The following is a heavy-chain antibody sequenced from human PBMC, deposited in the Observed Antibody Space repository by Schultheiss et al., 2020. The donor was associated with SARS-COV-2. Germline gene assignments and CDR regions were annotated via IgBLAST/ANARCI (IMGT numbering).Heavy chain of an antibody. CDR3: AKDRIAAAGYFDY. Sequence: GESLKISCAASGFTFSDYYMSWVRQAPGKGLEWVSAISGSGGSTYYADSVKGRFTISRHNSKNTLYLQMNSLRAEDTAVYYCAKDRIAAAGYFDYWGQGTLVTVSS. V-gene: IGHV3-23*01. J-gene: IGHJ4*02. CDR2: ISGSGGST. CDR1: GFTFSDYY. D-gene: IGHD6-13*01.